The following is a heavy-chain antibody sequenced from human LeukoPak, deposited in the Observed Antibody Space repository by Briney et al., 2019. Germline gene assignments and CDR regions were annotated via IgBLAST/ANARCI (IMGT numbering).Heavy chain of an antibody. CDR1: GGSFSGYY. J-gene: IGHJ6*03. V-gene: IGHV4-34*01. CDR2: INHSGST. Sequence: SETLSLTCTVYGGSFSGYYWGWIRQPPGKGLEWIGEINHSGSTNYNPSLKSRVTISVDMSKNQFSLKLSSVTAADTAVYYCARLGLTMVRGVIISYYYYYYMDVWGKGTTVTISS. D-gene: IGHD3-10*01. CDR3: ARLGLTMVRGVIISYYYYYYMDV.